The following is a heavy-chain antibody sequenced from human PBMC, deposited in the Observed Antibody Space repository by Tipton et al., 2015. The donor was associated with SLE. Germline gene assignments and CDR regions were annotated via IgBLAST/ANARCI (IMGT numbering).Heavy chain of an antibody. V-gene: IGHV4-34*01. J-gene: IGHJ4*02. Sequence: TLSLTCEVYGVSFSGYYWSWIRQSPGKGLEWIGEINDAEGTKYNPSLESRVTMSIDTSKNRFSLNMNSVTAADTAVYYCARGFRPYYFDPWGQGTLVTVS. CDR3: ARGFRPYYFDP. D-gene: IGHD2-21*01. CDR1: GVSFSGYY. CDR2: INDAEGT.